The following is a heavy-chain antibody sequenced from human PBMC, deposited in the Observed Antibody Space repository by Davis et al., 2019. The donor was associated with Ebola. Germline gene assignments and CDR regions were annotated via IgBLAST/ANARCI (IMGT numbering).Heavy chain of an antibody. CDR1: GFSFSSVG. J-gene: IGHJ3*01. CDR2: ITDNGHE. Sequence: GESLKISCVASGFSFSSVGMNWVRQAPGKGLEWVSFITDNGHEYYADSLKGRFTISRDNTENTLYLQMSSLRPDDTAIYYCARETGRDAFDVWGQGTMVTVS. CDR3: ARETGRDAFDV. V-gene: IGHV3-21*01. D-gene: IGHD1-26*01.